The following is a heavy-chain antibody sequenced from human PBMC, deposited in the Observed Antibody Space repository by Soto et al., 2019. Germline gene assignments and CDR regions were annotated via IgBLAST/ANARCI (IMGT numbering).Heavy chain of an antibody. CDR1: GFTFSSYW. J-gene: IGHJ3*02. V-gene: IGHV3-7*01. D-gene: IGHD5-12*01. Sequence: GGSLRLSCAASGFTFSSYWMSWVRQAPGKGLEWVANIKQDGSENYYVDSVKGRFTISRDNAKNSLYLQMNSLRAEDTAVYYCARDHYDHAFDIWGQGTMVTVSS. CDR3: ARDHYDHAFDI. CDR2: IKQDGSEN.